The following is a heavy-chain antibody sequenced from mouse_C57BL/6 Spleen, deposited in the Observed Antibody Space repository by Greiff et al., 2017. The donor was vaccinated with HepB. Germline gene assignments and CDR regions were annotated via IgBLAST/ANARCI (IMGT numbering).Heavy chain of an antibody. CDR1: GFTFNTYA. V-gene: IGHV10-3*01. CDR2: IRSKSSNYAT. D-gene: IGHD2-3*01. J-gene: IGHJ4*01. Sequence: EVQGVESGGGLVQPKGSLKLSCAASGFTFNTYAMHWVRPAPGKGLEWVARIRSKSSNYATYYADSVKDRFTISRDDSQSMLYLQMNNLKTEDTAMDYCVRENRTYDRMDYWGQGTSVTVSS. CDR3: VRENRTYDRMDY.